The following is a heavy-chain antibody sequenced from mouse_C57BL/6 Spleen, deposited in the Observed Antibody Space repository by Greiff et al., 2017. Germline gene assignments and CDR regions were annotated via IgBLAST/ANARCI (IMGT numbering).Heavy chain of an antibody. V-gene: IGHV1-64*01. J-gene: IGHJ2*01. CDR3: AREGPTSDFDY. D-gene: IGHD2-10*01. Sequence: QVQLKQPGAELVKPGASVKLSCKASGYTFTSYWMHWVKQRPGQGLEWIGMIHPNSGSTNYNEKFKSKATLTVDKSSSTAYMQLSSLTSEDSAVYYCAREGPTSDFDYWGQGTTLTVSS. CDR1: GYTFTSYW. CDR2: IHPNSGST.